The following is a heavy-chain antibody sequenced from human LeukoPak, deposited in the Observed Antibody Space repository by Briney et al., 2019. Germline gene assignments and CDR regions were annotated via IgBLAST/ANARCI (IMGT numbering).Heavy chain of an antibody. CDR2: IYYSGST. CDR1: GGSISSSSYY. Sequence: PSETLSLTCTVSGGSISSSSYYWGWIRQPPGKGLEWIGSIYYSGSTYYNPSLKSRVTISVDTSKNQFSLKLSSVTAADTAVYYCARDQDLNDYWGQGTLVTVSS. V-gene: IGHV4-39*02. D-gene: IGHD2-15*01. J-gene: IGHJ4*02. CDR3: ARDQDLNDY.